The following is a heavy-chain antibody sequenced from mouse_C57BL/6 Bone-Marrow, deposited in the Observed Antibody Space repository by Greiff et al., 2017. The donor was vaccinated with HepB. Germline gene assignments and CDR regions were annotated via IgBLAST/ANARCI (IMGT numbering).Heavy chain of an antibody. CDR2: INYDGSST. CDR3: ARDGLLLRYWYFDV. J-gene: IGHJ1*03. Sequence: EVQRVESEGGLVQPGSSMKLSCTASGFTFSDYYMAWVRQVPEKGLEWVANINYDGSSTYYLDSLKSRFIISRDNAKNILYLQMSSLKSEDTATYYCARDGLLLRYWYFDVWGTGTTVTVSS. V-gene: IGHV5-16*01. D-gene: IGHD1-1*01. CDR1: GFTFSDYY.